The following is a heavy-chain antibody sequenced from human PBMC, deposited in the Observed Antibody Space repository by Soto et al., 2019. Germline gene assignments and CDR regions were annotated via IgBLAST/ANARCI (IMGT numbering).Heavy chain of an antibody. CDR2: LYYTGTT. CDR1: GGSIGSSSYY. Sequence: SETLSLTCSVSGGSIGSSSYYFCWIRQPTGKGLEWMGSLYYTGTTDYNSSLKSRVTISADTSKNQFSLKLSSVTAADTAVYYCARGKAAYRFDPWGQGTLVTVSS. CDR3: ARGKAAYRFDP. D-gene: IGHD6-13*01. J-gene: IGHJ5*02. V-gene: IGHV4-39*07.